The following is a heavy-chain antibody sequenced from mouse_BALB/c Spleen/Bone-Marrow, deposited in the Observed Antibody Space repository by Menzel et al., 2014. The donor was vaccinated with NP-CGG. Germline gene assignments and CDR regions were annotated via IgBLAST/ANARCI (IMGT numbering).Heavy chain of an antibody. CDR1: GFDFSRYW. J-gene: IGHJ3*01. V-gene: IGHV4-1*02. CDR3: ARPETGSWFAY. Sequence: EVKVEESGGGLVQPGGSLKLSCAASGFDFSRYWMSWVRQAPGKGLEWIGEINPDSSTINYTPSLKDKFIISRDNAKNTLYLQMSKVRSEDTALYYCARPETGSWFAYWGQGTLVTVSA. D-gene: IGHD4-1*01. CDR2: INPDSSTI.